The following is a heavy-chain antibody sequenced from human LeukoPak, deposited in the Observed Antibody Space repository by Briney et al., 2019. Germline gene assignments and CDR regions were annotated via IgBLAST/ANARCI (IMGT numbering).Heavy chain of an antibody. CDR3: ASLDYGDVDY. Sequence: GGSLRLSCAAAGFTFSSYSMNWVRQAPGKGLEWVSSISSSSSYIYYADSVKGRFTISRDNAKNSLYLQMNSLRAEDAAVYYCASLDYGDVDYWGQGTLVTVSS. D-gene: IGHD4-17*01. CDR1: GFTFSSYS. V-gene: IGHV3-21*01. J-gene: IGHJ4*02. CDR2: ISSSSSYI.